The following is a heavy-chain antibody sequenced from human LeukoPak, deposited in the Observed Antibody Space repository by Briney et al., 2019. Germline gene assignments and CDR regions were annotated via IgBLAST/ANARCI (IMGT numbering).Heavy chain of an antibody. CDR3: ARDYSDCSGGSCFSYYYYMDV. D-gene: IGHD2-15*01. J-gene: IGHJ6*03. CDR1: GFTFSSYS. V-gene: IGHV3-48*01. CDR2: ISSSSTI. Sequence: GGSLRLSCAASGFTFSSYSMNWVRQAPGKGLEWVSYISSSSTIYYADSVKGRFTISRDNAKNSLYLQMNSLRAEDTAVYYCARDYSDCSGGSCFSYYYYMDVWGKGTTVTVSS.